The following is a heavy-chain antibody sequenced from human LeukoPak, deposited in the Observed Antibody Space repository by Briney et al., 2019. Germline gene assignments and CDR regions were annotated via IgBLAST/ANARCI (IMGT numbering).Heavy chain of an antibody. Sequence: GGSLRLSCAASGFTFSSYAMSWVRQAPGKGLEWVSAISGSGGSTYYADSVKGRFTISRDNAKNSLYLQMNSLRAEDTAVYYCARANDYYDSSGYDYWGQGTLVTVSS. CDR2: ISGSGGST. D-gene: IGHD3-22*01. V-gene: IGHV3-23*01. CDR1: GFTFSSYA. J-gene: IGHJ4*02. CDR3: ARANDYYDSSGYDY.